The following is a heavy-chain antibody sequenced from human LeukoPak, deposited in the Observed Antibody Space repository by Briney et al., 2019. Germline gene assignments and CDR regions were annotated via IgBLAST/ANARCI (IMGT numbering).Heavy chain of an antibody. D-gene: IGHD3-16*01. CDR3: ARGGTMGNANWFDP. CDR2: IYTSGST. J-gene: IGHJ5*02. CDR1: GFTFSSYA. Sequence: PGGSLRLSCAASGFTFSSYAMNWIRQPAGKGLEWIGRIYTSGSTNYNPSLKSRVTMSVDTSKNQFSLKLSSVTAADTAMYYCARGGTMGNANWFDPWGQGTLVTVSS. V-gene: IGHV4-4*07.